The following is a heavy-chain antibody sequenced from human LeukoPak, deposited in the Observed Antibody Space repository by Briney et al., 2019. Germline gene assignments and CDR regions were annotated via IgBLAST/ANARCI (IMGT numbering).Heavy chain of an antibody. V-gene: IGHV3-30*02. D-gene: IGHD3-3*01. J-gene: IGHJ4*02. Sequence: PGGSLRLSCAASGFTFSSYGMHWVRQAPGKRLEWVAFIRYGGSDKYYADSVKGRFTISRDNSKNTLYLQINSLRAEDTAVYYCAKPDLWSGFGIGYWGQGTLVTVSS. CDR2: IRYGGSDK. CDR3: AKPDLWSGFGIGY. CDR1: GFTFSSYG.